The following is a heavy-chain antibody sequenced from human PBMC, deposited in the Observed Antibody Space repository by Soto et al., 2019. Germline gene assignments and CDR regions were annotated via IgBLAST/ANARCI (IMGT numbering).Heavy chain of an antibody. V-gene: IGHV4-31*03. Sequence: QVQLQESGPGLVKPSQTLSLTCTVSGGSNSSGGYYWSWIRQHPVKGLEWIGYIYYSGSTYYNPSLKSRVTISVDTSKNQFSLKLSSVTAADTAVYYCAATKRFLEWLSTLAAFDIWGQGTMVTVSS. D-gene: IGHD3-3*01. CDR1: GGSNSSGGYY. J-gene: IGHJ3*02. CDR2: IYYSGST. CDR3: AATKRFLEWLSTLAAFDI.